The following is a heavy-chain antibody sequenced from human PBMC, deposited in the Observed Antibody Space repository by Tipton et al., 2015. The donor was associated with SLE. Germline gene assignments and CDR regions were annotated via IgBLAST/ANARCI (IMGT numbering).Heavy chain of an antibody. CDR1: GGSISSYY. CDR3: ARSGSYPYYYYYMDV. CDR2: IYYSGST. J-gene: IGHJ6*03. Sequence: TLSLTCTVSGGSISSYYWSWIRQPPGKGLEWIGYIYYSGSTNYNPSLKSRVTMSVDTSKNQFSLKLSSATAADTAVYYCARSGSYPYYYYYMDVWGKGTTVTVSS. D-gene: IGHD1-26*01. V-gene: IGHV4-59*01.